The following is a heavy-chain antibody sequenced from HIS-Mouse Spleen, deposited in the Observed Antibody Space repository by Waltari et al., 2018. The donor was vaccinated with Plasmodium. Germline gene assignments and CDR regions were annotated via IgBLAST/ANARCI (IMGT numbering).Heavy chain of an antibody. D-gene: IGHD3-3*01. CDR3: ARVTSSGVYWYFDL. CDR2: INHSGST. Sequence: QVQLQQWGAGLLKPSETLSLTCAVYGGSFSGYYWSWIRQPPGKGLEWIGEINHSGSTNYNPAPKSRVTISVDTSKNQFSLKLSSVTAADTAVYYCARVTSSGVYWYFDLWGRGTLVTVSS. J-gene: IGHJ2*01. V-gene: IGHV4-34*01. CDR1: GGSFSGYY.